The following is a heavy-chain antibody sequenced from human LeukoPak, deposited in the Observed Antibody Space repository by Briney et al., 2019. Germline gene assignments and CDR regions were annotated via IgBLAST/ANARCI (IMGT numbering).Heavy chain of an antibody. D-gene: IGHD1-26*01. J-gene: IGHJ4*02. CDR3: ARDDELLFDY. CDR2: ISSSSSYI. Sequence: NPGGSLRLSCAASGFTFSSYSMNWVRQAPGKGLEWVSSISSSSSYIYYADSVKGRFTNSRDNAKNSLYLQMNSLRAEDTAVYYCARDDELLFDYWGQGTLVTVSS. CDR1: GFTFSSYS. V-gene: IGHV3-21*01.